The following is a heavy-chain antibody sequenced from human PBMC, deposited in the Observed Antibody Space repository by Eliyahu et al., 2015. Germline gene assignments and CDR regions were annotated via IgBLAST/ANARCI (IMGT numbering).Heavy chain of an antibody. CDR2: ISHSGST. J-gene: IGHJ4*02. D-gene: IGHD3-10*01. CDR3: ARGLLWFAAGFDY. Sequence: QVQLQQWGAGLLKPSETLSLICGVXGGSLSGYYWSWIRQPPGKGLEWIGEISHSGSTNYNPSLKSRVTISVDTSKNQFSLKLSSVTAADTAVYYCARGLLWFAAGFDYWGQGTLVTVSS. CDR1: GGSLSGYY. V-gene: IGHV4-34*01.